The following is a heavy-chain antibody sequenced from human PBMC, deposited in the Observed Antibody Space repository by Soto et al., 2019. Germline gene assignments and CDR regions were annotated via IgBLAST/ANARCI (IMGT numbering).Heavy chain of an antibody. J-gene: IGHJ5*02. CDR2: IYYSGST. D-gene: IGHD2-15*01. V-gene: IGHV4-39*01. CDR3: ARHGVYCSGGSCYRNRWFDP. CDR1: GGSISSSSYY. Sequence: PSETLSLTCTVSGGSISSSSYYWGWIRQPPGKGLEWIGSIYYSGSTYYNPSLKSRVTISVDTSKNQFSLKLSSVTAADTAVYYCARHGVYCSGGSCYRNRWFDPWGQGTLVTVSS.